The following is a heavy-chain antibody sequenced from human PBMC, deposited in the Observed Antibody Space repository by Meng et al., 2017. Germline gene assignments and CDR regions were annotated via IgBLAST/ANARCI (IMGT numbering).Heavy chain of an antibody. D-gene: IGHD3-10*01. V-gene: IGHV3-21*04. CDR3: AKDMAEATIYYMDY. CDR2: ISSSSYI. J-gene: IGHJ4*01. Sequence: GESLKISCAASGFTFSSYSMNWVRQAPGKGLEWVSSISSSSYIYYADSVKGRFTISRDNSKNSLYLQMSSLRAEDTAVYYCAKDMAEATIYYMDYWGQGTPVTGAS. CDR1: GFTFSSYS.